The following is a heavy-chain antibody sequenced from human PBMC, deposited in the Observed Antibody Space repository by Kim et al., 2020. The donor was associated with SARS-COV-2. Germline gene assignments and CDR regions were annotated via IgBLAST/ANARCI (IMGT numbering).Heavy chain of an antibody. CDR1: GYTFTSYD. J-gene: IGHJ6*03. CDR3: ARGVSRITMIVVVPRYYYYMDV. Sequence: ASVKVSCKASGYTFTSYDINWVRQDTGQGLEWMGWMNPNSGNTGYAQKFQGRVTMTRNTSISPAYMELSSLRSEDTAVYYCARGVSRITMIVVVPRYYYYMDVWGKGTTVTVSS. CDR2: MNPNSGNT. V-gene: IGHV1-8*01. D-gene: IGHD3-22*01.